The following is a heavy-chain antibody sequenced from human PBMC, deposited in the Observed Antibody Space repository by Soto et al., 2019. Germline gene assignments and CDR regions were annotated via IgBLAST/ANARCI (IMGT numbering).Heavy chain of an antibody. V-gene: IGHV1-46*03. CDR3: ARDQAQSIFDY. Sequence: GASVKVSCKASGYTFTSYYMHWVPQAPGQGLEWMGIINPSGGSTSYAQKFQGRVTMTRDTSTSTVYMELSSLRSEDTAAYYCARDQAQSIFDYWGQGTLVTVSS. CDR1: GYTFTSYY. CDR2: INPSGGST. J-gene: IGHJ4*02. D-gene: IGHD3-3*02.